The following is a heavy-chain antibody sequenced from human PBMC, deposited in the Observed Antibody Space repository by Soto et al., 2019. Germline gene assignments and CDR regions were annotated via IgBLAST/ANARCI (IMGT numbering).Heavy chain of an antibody. J-gene: IGHJ4*02. CDR1: GFTVSNNY. V-gene: IGHV3-53*01. CDR2: IYTGGST. D-gene: IGHD4-17*01. CDR3: ARATTVNRLDY. Sequence: EVQLVESGGGLIQPGGSLRLSCAASGFTVSNNYMGWVRQAPGKGLEWVSIIYTGGSTYYTDSVKGRFTISRDNSKNTLNLQMNSLRAEDTAMYYGARATTVNRLDYWGQGTLVTVSS.